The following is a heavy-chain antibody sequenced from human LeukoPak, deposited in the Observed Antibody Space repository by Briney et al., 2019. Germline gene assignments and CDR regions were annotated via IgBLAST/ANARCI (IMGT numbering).Heavy chain of an antibody. D-gene: IGHD3-9*01. CDR2: ISSSSSYI. Sequence: GGSLRLSCAASGFTFSSDSMNWVRQAPGKGLEWVSSISSSSSYIYYADSVKGRFTISRDNAKNSLYLQMNSLRAEDTAVYYCARFRSGYYDILTGYYLWGQGTLVTVSS. CDR1: GFTFSSDS. V-gene: IGHV3-21*01. CDR3: ARFRSGYYDILTGYYL. J-gene: IGHJ5*02.